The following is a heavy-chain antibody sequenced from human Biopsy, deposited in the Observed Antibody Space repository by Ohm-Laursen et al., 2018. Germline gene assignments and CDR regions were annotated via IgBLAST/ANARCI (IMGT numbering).Heavy chain of an antibody. CDR2: IPYTGYP. CDR3: ARGSNDFGGLYFPR. J-gene: IGHJ4*02. D-gene: IGHD4-23*01. Sequence: SDTLSLTCTVSGGSFTGHYWSWIRQPPGQGLEWIGHIPYTGYPSYNASLKSRVTISVDTSRNHFSLRLSSLTAADTAVYYCARGSNDFGGLYFPRWGQGTLLTVSS. V-gene: IGHV4-59*11. CDR1: GGSFTGHY.